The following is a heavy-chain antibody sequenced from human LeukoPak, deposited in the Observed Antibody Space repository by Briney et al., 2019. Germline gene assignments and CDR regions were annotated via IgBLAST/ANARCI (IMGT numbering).Heavy chain of an antibody. D-gene: IGHD3-22*01. J-gene: IGHJ6*03. V-gene: IGHV4-59*01. CDR2: IYYSGST. Sequence: PSETLSLTCTVSGESISGFYWTWIRQPPGKGLEWIGNIYYSGSTNYNPSLKSRVTISVDTSKNQFSLKLSSVTAADTAVYYCTRGSIAYYYMDVWGKGTTVTISS. CDR1: GESISGFY. CDR3: TRGSIAYYYMDV.